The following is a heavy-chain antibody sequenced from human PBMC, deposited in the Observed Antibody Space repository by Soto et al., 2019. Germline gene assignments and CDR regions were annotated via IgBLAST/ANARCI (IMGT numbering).Heavy chain of an antibody. D-gene: IGHD5-18*01. CDR3: ARGGYGLPGNDY. J-gene: IGHJ4*02. Sequence: EVQLVESGGGLVQPGGSLRLSCAASGFTFSTYWMHWVRQAPGKGLVWVSRIKSDGSSTTYADSVKGRFTISRDNARNTLYLQMNSLRAEDTAVYYCARGGYGLPGNDYWGQGTLVTVSS. CDR1: GFTFSTYW. V-gene: IGHV3-74*01. CDR2: IKSDGSST.